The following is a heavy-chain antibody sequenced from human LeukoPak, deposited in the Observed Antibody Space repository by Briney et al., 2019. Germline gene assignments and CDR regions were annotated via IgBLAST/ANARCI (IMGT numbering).Heavy chain of an antibody. CDR2: ISSSSSTI. CDR1: GFTFSDYY. CDR3: AKAQRITIFGVVTSLDY. V-gene: IGHV3-11*04. Sequence: GGSLRLSCAASGFTFSDYYMSWIRQAPGKGLEWVSYISSSSSTIYYADSVKGRFTISRDNAKNSLYLQMNSLRAEDTAVYYCAKAQRITIFGVVTSLDYWGQGTLVTVSS. D-gene: IGHD3-3*01. J-gene: IGHJ4*02.